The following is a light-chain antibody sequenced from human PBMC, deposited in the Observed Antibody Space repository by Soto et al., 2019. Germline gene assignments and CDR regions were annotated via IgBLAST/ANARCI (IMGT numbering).Light chain of an antibody. V-gene: IGKV3-11*01. CDR1: QNIHNY. CDR2: GAF. Sequence: MSQSPATLSVSPGERVTLSCRASQNIHNYLAWYQQKPGQPPRLLIYGAFNRAAGIPARFSGSGSGTDFTLTISSLEPEDSAVYYCQQRNIWPPVTFGPGTRLEIK. J-gene: IGKJ5*01. CDR3: QQRNIWPPVT.